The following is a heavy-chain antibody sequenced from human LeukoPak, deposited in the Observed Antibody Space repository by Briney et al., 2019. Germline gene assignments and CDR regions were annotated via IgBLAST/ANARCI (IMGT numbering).Heavy chain of an antibody. V-gene: IGHV1-24*01. J-gene: IGHJ4*02. CDR1: GYTLTELS. Sequence: ASVKVSCKVSGYTLTELSMHWVRQAPGKGLEWMGGFDPEDGETIYTQKFQGRVTITADKSTSTAYMELSSLRSEDTAVYYCARSDEPLYYFDYWGQGTLVTVSS. CDR2: FDPEDGET. CDR3: ARSDEPLYYFDY. D-gene: IGHD1-14*01.